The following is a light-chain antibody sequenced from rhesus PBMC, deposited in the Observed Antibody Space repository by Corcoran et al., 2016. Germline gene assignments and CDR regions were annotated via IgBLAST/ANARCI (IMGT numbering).Light chain of an antibody. Sequence: DIQMTQSPSSLSASVGDTVTITCRPSQSISSWLAWYQQNPGKAPKRLSYKASTLQSGVPSRFSGSGSGTDFTRTISSLQSEDFATYYCQQYSSSPYSFGQGTKVEIK. CDR3: QQYSSSPYS. CDR2: KAS. V-gene: IGKV1-22*01. J-gene: IGKJ2*01. CDR1: QSISSW.